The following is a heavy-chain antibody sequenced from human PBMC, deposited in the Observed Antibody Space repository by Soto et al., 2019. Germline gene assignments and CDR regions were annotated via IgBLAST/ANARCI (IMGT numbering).Heavy chain of an antibody. CDR2: ISYDGSNK. D-gene: IGHD7-27*01. CDR1: GFTCSSYV. J-gene: IGHJ6*02. V-gene: IGHV3-30*18. Sequence: GGSLRLSCAASGFTCSSYVMHWVRQAPGKGLEWVAVISYDGSNKYYADSVKGRFTISRDNSKNTLYLQMNSLRAEDTAVYYCAKDLLGPGRAYGMDVWGQGTTVTVSS. CDR3: AKDLLGPGRAYGMDV.